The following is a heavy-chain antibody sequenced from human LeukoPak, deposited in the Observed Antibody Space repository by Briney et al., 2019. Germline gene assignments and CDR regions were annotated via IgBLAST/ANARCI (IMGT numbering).Heavy chain of an antibody. CDR1: GFTFSSYE. V-gene: IGHV3-48*03. CDR3: ARGQQADILYYYYYMDV. Sequence: PGGSLRPSCAASGFTFSSYEMNWVRQAPGKGLEWVSYISSSGSTIYYADSVKGRFTISRDNAKNSLYLQMNSLRAEDTAVYYCARGQQADILYYYYYMDVWGKGTTVTISS. CDR2: ISSSGSTI. J-gene: IGHJ6*03. D-gene: IGHD6-13*01.